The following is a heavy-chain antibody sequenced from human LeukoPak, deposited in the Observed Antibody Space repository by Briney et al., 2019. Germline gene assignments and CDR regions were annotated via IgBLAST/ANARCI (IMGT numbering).Heavy chain of an antibody. CDR1: GFTFSSYG. CDR3: AKSDYDSSGYYPDY. D-gene: IGHD3-22*01. J-gene: IGHJ4*02. Sequence: GGSLRLSCAASGFTFSSYGMHWVRQAPGKGLEWVAFIRYDGSNKYYADSVKGRFTISRDNSKNTLYLQMNSLRAEDTAVYYCAKSDYDSSGYYPDYWGQGTLVTVSS. V-gene: IGHV3-30*02. CDR2: IRYDGSNK.